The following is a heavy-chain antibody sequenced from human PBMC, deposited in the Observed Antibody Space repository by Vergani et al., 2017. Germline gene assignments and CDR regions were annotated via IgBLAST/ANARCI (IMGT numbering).Heavy chain of an antibody. Sequence: QVQLVQSGAEVKKPGASVKVSCKASGYTFTSYGISWVRQAPGQGLEWMGWISAYNGNTNYAQKFQGRVTITRDTSASTAYMELSSLRSEDTAVYYCARVNRGSGSYYLGYYYYYMDVWGKGTTVTVSS. CDR1: GYTFTSYG. J-gene: IGHJ6*03. CDR2: ISAYNGNT. CDR3: ARVNRGSGSYYLGYYYYYMDV. D-gene: IGHD3-10*01. V-gene: IGHV1-18*01.